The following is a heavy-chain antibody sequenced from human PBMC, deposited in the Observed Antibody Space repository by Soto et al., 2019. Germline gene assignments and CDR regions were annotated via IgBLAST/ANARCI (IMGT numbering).Heavy chain of an antibody. CDR1: GYTFTSYD. J-gene: IGHJ4*02. CDR3: ARGDTFEYSSSASYYFDY. V-gene: IGHV1-8*01. D-gene: IGHD6-6*01. CDR2: MNPNSGNT. Sequence: ASVKVSCKASGYTFTSYDINWVRQATGQGLEWMGWMNPNSGNTGYAQKFQGRVTMTRNTSISTAYMELSSLRSEDTAVYYCARGDTFEYSSSASYYFDYWGQGTLVTVSS.